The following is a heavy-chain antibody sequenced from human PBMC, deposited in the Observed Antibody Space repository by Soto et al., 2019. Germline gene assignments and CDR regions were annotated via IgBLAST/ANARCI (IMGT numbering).Heavy chain of an antibody. D-gene: IGHD2-15*01. CDR3: ASRYCSGGSCL. CDR2: ISSSSSYI. Sequence: GGALRPSCAASGFSFSSYCMNWVRQAPGKGLEWVSSISSSSSYIYYADSVKGRFTISRDNAKNSLYLQMNSLRAEDTAVYYCASRYCSGGSCLWGQGTLVTVSS. CDR1: GFSFSSYC. J-gene: IGHJ4*02. V-gene: IGHV3-21*01.